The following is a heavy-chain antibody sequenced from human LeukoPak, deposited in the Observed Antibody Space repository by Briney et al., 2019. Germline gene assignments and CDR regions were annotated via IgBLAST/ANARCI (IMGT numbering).Heavy chain of an antibody. V-gene: IGHV4-61*02. J-gene: IGHJ3*02. D-gene: IGHD3-10*01. CDR3: ARSDGYGLVGI. Sequence: PSETLSLTCTVSGNSISSGDNYWSWIRQPAGKGLEWIGRVYTSGSTDYNPSLKSRVTISLDTSKNQFSLNLSSVTAADTAVYYCARSDGYGLVGIWGQGTMVTVSS. CDR1: GNSISSGDNY. CDR2: VYTSGST.